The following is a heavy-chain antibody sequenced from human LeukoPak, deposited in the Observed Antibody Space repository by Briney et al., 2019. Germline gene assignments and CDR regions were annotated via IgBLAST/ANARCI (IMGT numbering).Heavy chain of an antibody. Sequence: ASVKVSCKASGYTFTGYYMHWVRQAPGQGLEWMGWINPNSGGTNYAQKFQGRVTMTRDTSISTACMELSRLRSDDTAVYYCARERRRWELLRMDYWGQGTLVTVSS. D-gene: IGHD1-26*01. CDR3: ARERRRWELLRMDY. V-gene: IGHV1-2*02. CDR2: INPNSGGT. J-gene: IGHJ4*02. CDR1: GYTFTGYY.